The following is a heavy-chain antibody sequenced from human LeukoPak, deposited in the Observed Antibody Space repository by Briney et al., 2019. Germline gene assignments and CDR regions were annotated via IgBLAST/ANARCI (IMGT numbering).Heavy chain of an antibody. D-gene: IGHD5-24*01. CDR2: IYYSGST. CDR3: VRADGYAMGAFGP. V-gene: IGHV4-39*07. Sequence: SETLSLTCTVSGGSISSSSYYWGWIRQPPGKGLEWIGSIYYSGSTYYNPSLKSRVTISVDTSKNQFSLKLSSVTAADTAVYYCVRADGYAMGAFGPWGQGTLVTVSS. CDR1: GGSISSSSYY. J-gene: IGHJ5*02.